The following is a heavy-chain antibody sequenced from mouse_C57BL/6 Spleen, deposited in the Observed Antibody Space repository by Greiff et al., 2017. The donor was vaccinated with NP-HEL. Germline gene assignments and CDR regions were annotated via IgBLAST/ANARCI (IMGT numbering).Heavy chain of an antibody. CDR3: ARAPTTVVYWYFDV. V-gene: IGHV1-55*01. CDR1: GYTFTSYW. D-gene: IGHD1-1*01. Sequence: QVHVKQPGAELVKPGASVKMSCKASGYTFTSYWITWVKQRPGQGLEWIGDIYPGSGSTNYNEKFKSKATLTVDTSSSTAYMQLSSLTSEDSAVYYCARAPTTVVYWYFDVWGTGTTVTVSS. CDR2: IYPGSGST. J-gene: IGHJ1*03.